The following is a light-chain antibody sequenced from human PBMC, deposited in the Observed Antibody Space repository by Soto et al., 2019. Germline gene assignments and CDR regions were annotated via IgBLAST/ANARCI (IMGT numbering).Light chain of an antibody. CDR2: DVA. CDR3: SSFTSSRTNV. Sequence: QSALTQPASVSVSPGQSITISCTGTSSDVGGYNSVSWYQQHPGKAPKLILYDVADRPTGVSYRFSGSKSGNTASLTISGIQAYDVADYFCSSFTSSRTNVFGSGTQLTVL. CDR1: SSDVGGYNS. J-gene: IGLJ1*01. V-gene: IGLV2-14*01.